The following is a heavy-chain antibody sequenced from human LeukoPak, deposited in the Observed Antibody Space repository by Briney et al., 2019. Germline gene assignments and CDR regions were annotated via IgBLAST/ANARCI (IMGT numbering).Heavy chain of an antibody. Sequence: GGSLRLSCAASGFTFSSYAMHWVRQAPGKGLEWVSSISSSSSYIYYADSVKGRFTISRDNAKNSLYLQMNSLRAEDTAVYYCARDGYSSGLFDIWGQGTMVTVSS. V-gene: IGHV3-21*01. D-gene: IGHD6-19*01. CDR3: ARDGYSSGLFDI. CDR2: ISSSSSYI. J-gene: IGHJ3*02. CDR1: GFTFSSYA.